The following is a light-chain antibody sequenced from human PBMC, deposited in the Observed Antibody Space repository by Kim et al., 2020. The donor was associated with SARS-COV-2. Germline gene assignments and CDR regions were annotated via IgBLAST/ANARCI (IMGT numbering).Light chain of an antibody. J-gene: IGLJ2*01. CDR1: SSDVGGYNY. CDR3: SSYAGSNTFVI. Sequence: QPVPTPCTGTSSDVGGYNYVSWYRQYPGKAPQFLIYDVTQRPSGVPARFSGSKSGNTASLTISGLQAEDEADYYCSSYAGSNTFVIFGGGTQLTVL. CDR2: DVT. V-gene: IGLV2-11*03.